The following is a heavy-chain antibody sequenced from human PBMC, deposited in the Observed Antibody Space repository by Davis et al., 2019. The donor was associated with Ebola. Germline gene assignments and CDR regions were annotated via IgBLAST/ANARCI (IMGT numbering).Heavy chain of an antibody. CDR1: GYTFTSYS. CDR3: ARGVVVPTD. CDR2: INVGNGNT. V-gene: IGHV1-3*01. D-gene: IGHD3-22*01. J-gene: IGHJ4*02. Sequence: ASVKVSCKASGYTFTSYSIHWVRQAPGQRLEWMGWINVGNGNTKYSQKFQDRVIITRDTSANTAYMELSSLKSEDTAIYYCARGVVVPTDWGQGTLVTVSS.